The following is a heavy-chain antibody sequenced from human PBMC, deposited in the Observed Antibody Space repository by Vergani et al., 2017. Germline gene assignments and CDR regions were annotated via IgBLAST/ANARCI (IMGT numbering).Heavy chain of an antibody. CDR1: GYTFTGYY. V-gene: IGHV1-2*02. Sequence: QVQLVQSGAEVKKPGASVKVSCKASGYTFTGYYMHWVRQAPGQGLEWMGWINPNSGGTNYAQKFQGRVTMTRDTSISTAYMELSRLRSDDTAVHYCASTAVAGKGWELHPDYWGQGTLVTVSS. D-gene: IGHD6-19*01. CDR3: ASTAVAGKGWELHPDY. J-gene: IGHJ4*02. CDR2: INPNSGGT.